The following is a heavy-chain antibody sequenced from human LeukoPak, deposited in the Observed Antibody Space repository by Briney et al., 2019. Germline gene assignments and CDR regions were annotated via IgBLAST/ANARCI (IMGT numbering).Heavy chain of an antibody. D-gene: IGHD2-15*01. V-gene: IGHV1-69*04. Sequence: SVKVSCKASGGTFSSYAISWVRQAPGQGLEWMGRIIPILGIANYAQKFQGRVTITADKSTSTAYMELSSLRSEDTAVYYCARDRAQSQRLQYCSGGSCYMEDYWGQGTLVTVSS. CDR1: GGTFSSYA. J-gene: IGHJ4*02. CDR2: IIPILGIA. CDR3: ARDRAQSQRLQYCSGGSCYMEDY.